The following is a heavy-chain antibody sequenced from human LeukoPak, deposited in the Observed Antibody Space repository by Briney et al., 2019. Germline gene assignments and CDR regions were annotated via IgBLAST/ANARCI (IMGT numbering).Heavy chain of an antibody. V-gene: IGHV3-21*01. CDR3: AREKIRYYYDSSGYKGMDV. J-gene: IGHJ6*02. D-gene: IGHD3-22*01. CDR1: GFTFSSYS. Sequence: GGSLRLSCAASGFTFSSYSMNWVRQAPGKGLEWVSSISSSSSYIYYADSVKGRFTISRDNAKNSLYLQMNSLRAEETAVYYCAREKIRYYYDSSGYKGMDVWGQGTTVTVSS. CDR2: ISSSSSYI.